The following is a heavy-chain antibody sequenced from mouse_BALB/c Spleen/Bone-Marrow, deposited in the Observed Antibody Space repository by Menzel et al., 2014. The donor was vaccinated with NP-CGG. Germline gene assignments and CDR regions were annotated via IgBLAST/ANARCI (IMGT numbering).Heavy chain of an antibody. D-gene: IGHD4-1*01. Sequence: EVKLQESGGDLVKSGGSLKLSCAASGFTFSTYGMSWVRQTPDKRLEWVATISSGGDYTYYPDSVKGRFTISRDNAKNTLYLQMSSLKSEDTAMYYCASQTGTWFAYWGQGTLVTVSA. CDR2: ISSGGDYT. CDR1: GFTFSTYG. J-gene: IGHJ3*01. V-gene: IGHV5-6*01. CDR3: ASQTGTWFAY.